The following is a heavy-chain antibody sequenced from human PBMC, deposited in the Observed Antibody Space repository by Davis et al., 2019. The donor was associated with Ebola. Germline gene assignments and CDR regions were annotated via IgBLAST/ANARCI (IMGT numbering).Heavy chain of an antibody. CDR1: GYTFTSFG. Sequence: ASVTVSCKTSGYTFTSFGITWVRQAPGQGLEWMGWISTDNGNSNYEQKFQGRVTMTTDTSTSTAYMELRSLRSDDTAVYYCARGGYTWHYVPSPIDYWGQGALVTVSS. CDR2: ISTDNGNS. V-gene: IGHV1-18*01. CDR3: ARGGYTWHYVPSPIDY. J-gene: IGHJ4*02. D-gene: IGHD1-7*01.